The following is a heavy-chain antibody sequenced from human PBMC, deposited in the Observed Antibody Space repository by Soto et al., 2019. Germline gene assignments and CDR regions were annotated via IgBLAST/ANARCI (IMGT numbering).Heavy chain of an antibody. Sequence: QVQLVQSGTVVQRRGSSVKVSCQASGGTFSSHGMAWVRQAPGQGLEWMGGIIPTFGTPTYAPKFQCRVKITADKSTNTAYMELSSLRSEDTGVYYCASERSAQDFDFLGQGTLITVSS. J-gene: IGHJ4*02. CDR1: GGTFSSHG. V-gene: IGHV1-69*06. CDR3: ASERSAQDFDF. D-gene: IGHD1-26*01. CDR2: IIPTFGTP.